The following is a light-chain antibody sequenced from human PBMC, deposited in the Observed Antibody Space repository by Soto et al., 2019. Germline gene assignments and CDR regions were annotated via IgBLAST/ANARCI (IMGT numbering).Light chain of an antibody. CDR1: SSDVGGYNY. J-gene: IGLJ3*02. Sequence: QSALTQPTSASGSPGQSVTISCTGTSSDVGGYNYVSWYQQHPGKAPKLMIYEVSKRPSGVPDRFSGSKSGNTASLTVSGLQAEDEADYYCSSYAGSNNWVFGGGTTLTVL. V-gene: IGLV2-8*01. CDR2: EVS. CDR3: SSYAGSNNWV.